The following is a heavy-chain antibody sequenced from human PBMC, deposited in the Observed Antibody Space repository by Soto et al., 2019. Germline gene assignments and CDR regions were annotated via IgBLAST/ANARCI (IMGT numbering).Heavy chain of an antibody. V-gene: IGHV3-48*01. CDR1: GFTFSSYS. CDR2: ISSSSSTI. J-gene: IGHJ4*02. Sequence: EVQLVESGGGLVQPGGSLRLSCAASGFTFSSYSMNWVRQAPGKGLEWVSYISSSSSTIYYADSVKGRFTISRDNAKNSLYRQMNSLSAEDTAVYYCASRPPLYSSSFSTFDYWGQGTLVTVSS. D-gene: IGHD6-13*01. CDR3: ASRPPLYSSSFSTFDY.